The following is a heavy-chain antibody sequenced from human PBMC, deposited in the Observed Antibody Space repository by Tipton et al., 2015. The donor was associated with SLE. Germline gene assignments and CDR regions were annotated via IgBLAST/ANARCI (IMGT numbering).Heavy chain of an antibody. J-gene: IGHJ3*02. D-gene: IGHD3-10*01. Sequence: TLSLTCTVSGGSISSGSYYWSWIRQPAGKGLEWIGRILVSGNAMYNPSLESRVTISEDTSKNQASLKLGSVTAADAAVYYCARRGGHYAINAFDIWGQGTMVTVSS. V-gene: IGHV4-61*02. CDR3: ARRGGHYAINAFDI. CDR1: GGSISSGSYY. CDR2: ILVSGNA.